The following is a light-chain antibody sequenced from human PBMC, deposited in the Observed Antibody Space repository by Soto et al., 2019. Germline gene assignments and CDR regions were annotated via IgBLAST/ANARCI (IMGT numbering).Light chain of an antibody. V-gene: IGKV1-17*03. CDR3: QPYNRDSLIT. CDR1: QGISNY. CDR2: AAS. Sequence: DIQMTQSPSAMSASVGDRVTITCRASQGISNYLAWFQQKPGKVPKRLIYAASSLQSGVPSRFSGSGYGTEFTLTISTLKPEEFATYYCQPYNRDSLITVGQGTRLEIK. J-gene: IGKJ5*01.